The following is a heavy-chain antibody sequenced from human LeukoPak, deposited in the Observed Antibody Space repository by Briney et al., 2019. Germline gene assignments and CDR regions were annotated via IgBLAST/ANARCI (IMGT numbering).Heavy chain of an antibody. J-gene: IGHJ4*02. D-gene: IGHD3-10*01. CDR3: ARDNYGSGSYYKY. CDR1: GYTFTDYY. V-gene: IGHV1-2*02. CDR2: INPNNGGA. Sequence: GASVKVSCKASGYTFTDYYMHWGRQAPGQGLEWVGWINPNNGGANYAPKFQGRVIMTSDTSIRTAFMEVRWLRSHDTAIYYCARDNYGSGSYYKYWGQGTLVTVSS.